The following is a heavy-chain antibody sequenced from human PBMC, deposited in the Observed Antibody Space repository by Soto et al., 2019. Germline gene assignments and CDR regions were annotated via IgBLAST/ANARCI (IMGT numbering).Heavy chain of an antibody. CDR1: GGSVSSSNW. V-gene: IGHV4-4*02. CDR3: ARVPGVVVSADDAFDI. CDR2: IYHSGSA. Sequence: QVQLQESGPGLVKPSGTLSLTCAVSGGSVSSSNWWSWVRQSPGKGLEWMGEIYHSGSAHYNPSLKSRASISLATSKNQFSLRLTSVTAADTAVYYCARVPGVVVSADDAFDIWGPGTRVIVSS. D-gene: IGHD2-21*02. J-gene: IGHJ3*02.